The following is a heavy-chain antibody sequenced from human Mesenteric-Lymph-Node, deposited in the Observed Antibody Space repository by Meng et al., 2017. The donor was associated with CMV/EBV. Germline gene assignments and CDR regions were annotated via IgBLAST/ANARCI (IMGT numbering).Heavy chain of an antibody. CDR1: GVPVRYKY. CDR2: IYRNGET. CDR3: ARDHSGTYSFDS. Sequence: WADSGVPVRYKYVTWVRQAPGKGLEWVSIIYRNGETYYLDSVKGRFSISRDNSKNTLYLQMNNLRAEDTAVYYCARDHSGTYSFDSWGQGTLVTVSS. J-gene: IGHJ4*02. D-gene: IGHD1-26*01. V-gene: IGHV3-66*01.